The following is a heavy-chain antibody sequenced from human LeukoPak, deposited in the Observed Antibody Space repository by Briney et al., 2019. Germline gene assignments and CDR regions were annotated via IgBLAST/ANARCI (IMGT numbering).Heavy chain of an antibody. CDR3: ARRRGIVVVPAAMNGYYFDY. CDR2: IYYSGST. V-gene: IGHV4-39*01. J-gene: IGHJ4*02. Sequence: NASETLSLTCTVSGGSISSSGYYWAWIRQPPAKGPEWIGRIYYSGSTYYNPYLKSRVTIVVDTSKHQFFLKLSSVTAADTAVYYCARRRGIVVVPAAMNGYYFDYWGQGTLVTVSS. D-gene: IGHD2-2*01. CDR1: GGSISSSGYY.